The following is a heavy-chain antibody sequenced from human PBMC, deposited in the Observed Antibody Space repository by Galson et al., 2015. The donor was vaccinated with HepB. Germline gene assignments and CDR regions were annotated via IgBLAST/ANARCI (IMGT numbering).Heavy chain of an antibody. D-gene: IGHD3-10*01. V-gene: IGHV3-64D*06. J-gene: IGHJ6*02. CDR3: TTNGREGSGTPRDPHHYYYYGMDV. Sequence: SLRLSCAASGFTFSSYAMHWVRQAPGKGLQYVSAISSNGGSTYYADSVKGRFTISRDNSKNTLYLQMSSLRAEDTAVYYCTTNGREGSGTPRDPHHYYYYGMDVWGQGTTVTVSS. CDR2: ISSNGGST. CDR1: GFTFSSYA.